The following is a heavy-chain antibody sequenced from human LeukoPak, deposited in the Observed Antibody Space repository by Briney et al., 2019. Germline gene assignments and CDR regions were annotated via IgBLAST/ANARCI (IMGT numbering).Heavy chain of an antibody. CDR3: AREPPNYGNDY. D-gene: IGHD3-10*01. J-gene: IGHJ4*02. CDR2: IGGSGSTT. CDR1: GLTFCNYG. V-gene: IGHV3-23*01. Sequence: PGGSLRLSCVASGLTFCNYGMNWVRQTPGKGLEWVSSIGGSGSTTYYADSVRGRFTISRDISKNTLFLQMNSLRAEDTALYYCAREPPNYGNDYWGQGTLVTVSS.